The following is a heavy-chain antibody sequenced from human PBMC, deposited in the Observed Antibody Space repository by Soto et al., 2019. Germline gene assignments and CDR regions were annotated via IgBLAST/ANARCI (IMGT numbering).Heavy chain of an antibody. CDR2: ISSSSSYI. D-gene: IGHD2-15*01. Sequence: PGGSLRLSCAASGFTFSSYSMNWVRQAPGKGLEWVSSISSSSSYIYYADSVKGRFTISRDNAKNSLYLQMNSLRAEDTAVYYCAGLPLREVVVASTGYWGQGTLVTVSS. CDR3: AGLPLREVVVASTGY. J-gene: IGHJ4*02. V-gene: IGHV3-21*01. CDR1: GFTFSSYS.